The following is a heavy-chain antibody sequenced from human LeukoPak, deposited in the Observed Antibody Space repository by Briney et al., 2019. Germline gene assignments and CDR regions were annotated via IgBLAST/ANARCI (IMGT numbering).Heavy chain of an antibody. CDR3: AKEAYYYDSSGSGRTLYYYYGMDV. J-gene: IGHJ6*02. D-gene: IGHD3-22*01. CDR2: FDPEDGET. V-gene: IGHV1-24*01. Sequence: ASVKVSCKVSGYTLTELSMHWVRQAPGKGLEWMGGFDPEDGETIYAQKFQGRVTMTEDTSTDTAYMELSSLRSEDTAVYYCAKEAYYYDSSGSGRTLYYYYGMDVWGQGTTVTVSS. CDR1: GYTLTELS.